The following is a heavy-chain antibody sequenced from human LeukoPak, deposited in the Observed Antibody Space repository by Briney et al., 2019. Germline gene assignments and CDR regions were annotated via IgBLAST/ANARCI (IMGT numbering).Heavy chain of an antibody. Sequence: GGSLRLSCSASGFTFSSYAMHWVRQAPGKGMEYVSAISSNGVNTYYANSVKVRFTISRDNSKNTLFLHMSSLRAEDTAVYYCVSRDDSSGYYYAYWGQGTLVIVSS. J-gene: IGHJ4*02. CDR1: GFTFSSYA. D-gene: IGHD3-22*01. V-gene: IGHV3-64D*06. CDR3: VSRDDSSGYYYAY. CDR2: ISSNGVNT.